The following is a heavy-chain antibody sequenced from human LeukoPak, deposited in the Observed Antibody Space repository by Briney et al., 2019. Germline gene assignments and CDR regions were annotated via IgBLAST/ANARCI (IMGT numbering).Heavy chain of an antibody. CDR2: IKSKTDGGTT. CDR3: TSGIAGAIPDY. D-gene: IGHD1-26*01. J-gene: IGHJ4*02. CDR1: GFTFSNAW. Sequence: GGSLRLSCAASGFTFSNAWMSWVRQAPGKGLEWVGRIKSKTDGGTTDYAAPVKGRFTISRDDSKNTLYLQMNSLKTEDTAVYYCTSGIAGAIPDYWGQGTLVTVSS. V-gene: IGHV3-15*01.